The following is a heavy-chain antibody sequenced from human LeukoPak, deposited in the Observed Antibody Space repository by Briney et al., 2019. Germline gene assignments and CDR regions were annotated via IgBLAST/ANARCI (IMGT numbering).Heavy chain of an antibody. Sequence: ASVKVSCKASGYTLTGYYMHWVRQAPGQGLEWMGWINTNSGGTSYAQKFQDRVTMTRDTSITTAYMELSRLTSDDTAVYYCASIPNRSRGDAFDIWGQGTMVTVSS. CDR2: INTNSGGT. D-gene: IGHD1-14*01. CDR1: GYTLTGYY. CDR3: ASIPNRSRGDAFDI. V-gene: IGHV1-2*02. J-gene: IGHJ3*02.